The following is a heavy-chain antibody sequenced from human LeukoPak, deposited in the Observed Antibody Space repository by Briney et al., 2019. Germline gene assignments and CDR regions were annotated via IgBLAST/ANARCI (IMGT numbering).Heavy chain of an antibody. CDR2: IYHSGST. Sequence: PSETLSLTCAVSGGSISSSNWWSWVRQPPGKGLEWIGEIYHSGSTNYNPSLKSRVTISVDKSKNQFSLKLSSVTAADTAVYYCARGGGSSWYYFDYWGQGTLVTVSS. D-gene: IGHD6-13*01. CDR3: ARGGGSSWYYFDY. J-gene: IGHJ4*02. CDR1: GGSISSSNW. V-gene: IGHV4-4*02.